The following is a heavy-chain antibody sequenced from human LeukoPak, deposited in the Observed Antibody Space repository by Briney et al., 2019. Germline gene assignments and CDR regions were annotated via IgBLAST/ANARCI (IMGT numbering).Heavy chain of an antibody. Sequence: PGGSLRLFCAASGFTFSSYAMSWVRQAPGKGLEWVSAISGSGGSTYYADSVKGRFTTSRDNSKNTLYLQMNSLRAEDTAVYYCAKDQVAVAGTFDYWGQGTLVTVSS. J-gene: IGHJ4*02. V-gene: IGHV3-23*01. D-gene: IGHD6-19*01. CDR3: AKDQVAVAGTFDY. CDR1: GFTFSSYA. CDR2: ISGSGGST.